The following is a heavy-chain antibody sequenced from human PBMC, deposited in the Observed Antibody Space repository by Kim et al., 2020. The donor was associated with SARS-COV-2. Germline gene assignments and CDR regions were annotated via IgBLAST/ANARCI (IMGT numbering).Heavy chain of an antibody. J-gene: IGHJ6*02. CDR2: IWYDGSNK. CDR1: GFTFSSYG. D-gene: IGHD3-10*01. CDR3: AKDVYYYGSGSFPSRYYYGMDV. Sequence: GGSLRLSCAASGFTFSSYGMHWVRQAPGKGLEWVAVIWYDGSNKYYADSVKGRFTISRDNSKNTLYLQMNSLRAEDTAVYYCAKDVYYYGSGSFPSRYYYGMDVWGQGTTVTVSS. V-gene: IGHV3-33*06.